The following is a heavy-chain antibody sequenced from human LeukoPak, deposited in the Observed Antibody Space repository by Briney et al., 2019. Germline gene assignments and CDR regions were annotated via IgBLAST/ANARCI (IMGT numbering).Heavy chain of an antibody. CDR3: ARGVPKTSYYYYYMDV. Sequence: GGSLRLSCAASGFIFSSYGIHWVRQAPGKGLEWVAFIRYDGSNKYYADSVKGRFTISRDNSKNTLYLQMNSLRAEDTAVYYCARGVPKTSYYYYYMDVWGKGTTVTVSS. V-gene: IGHV3-30*02. J-gene: IGHJ6*03. CDR1: GFIFSSYG. CDR2: IRYDGSNK. D-gene: IGHD4-11*01.